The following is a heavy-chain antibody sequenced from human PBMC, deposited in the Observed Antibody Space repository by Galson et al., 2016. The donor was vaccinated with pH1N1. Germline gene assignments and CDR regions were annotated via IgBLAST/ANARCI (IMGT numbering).Heavy chain of an antibody. Sequence: SVKVSCKASGYTFTSNAMNWVRQAPGRGLEWMGWINTNTGNPTYAQGFTGRFVFSLDTSVSMAYLQISSLKAEDTAVYYCARSYCSSTSCYGGSYYYYGMDVWGQGTTVTVSS. CDR3: ARSYCSSTSCYGGSYYYYGMDV. CDR1: GYTFTSNA. J-gene: IGHJ6*02. CDR2: INTNTGNP. V-gene: IGHV7-4-1*04. D-gene: IGHD2-2*01.